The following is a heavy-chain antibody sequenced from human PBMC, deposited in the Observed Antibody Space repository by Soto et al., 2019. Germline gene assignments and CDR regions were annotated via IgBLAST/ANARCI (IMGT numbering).Heavy chain of an antibody. V-gene: IGHV1-69*05. CDR1: GGTFSSYA. Sequence: SVKVSCKASGGTFSSYAISWVRQAPGQGLEWMGGIIPIFGTANYAQKFQGRVTITRDTSAKTAYLELRSLTSEDTAVYYCAGPHDRAGLGTWGQGTLVTVSS. CDR2: IIPIFGTA. D-gene: IGHD1-1*01. J-gene: IGHJ5*02. CDR3: AGPHDRAGLGT.